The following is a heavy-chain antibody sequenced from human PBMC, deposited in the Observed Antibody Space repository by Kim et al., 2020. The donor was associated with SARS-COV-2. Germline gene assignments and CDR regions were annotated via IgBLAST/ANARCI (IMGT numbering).Heavy chain of an antibody. D-gene: IGHD2-21*02. CDR2: ISAYNGNT. CDR1: GYTFTSYG. Sequence: ASVKVSCKASGYTFTSYGISWVRQAPGQGLEWMGWISAYNGNTNYAQKLQGRVTMTTDTSTSTAYMELRSLRSDDTAVYYCARVSEVVTMGGNDYWGQGTLVTVSS. V-gene: IGHV1-18*01. J-gene: IGHJ4*02. CDR3: ARVSEVVTMGGNDY.